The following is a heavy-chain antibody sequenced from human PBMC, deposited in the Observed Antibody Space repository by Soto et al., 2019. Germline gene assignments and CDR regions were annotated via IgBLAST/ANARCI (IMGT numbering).Heavy chain of an antibody. V-gene: IGHV4-59*13. CDR2: IYYSGST. Sequence: PSETLSLTCTVSGGSISSYYWSWIRQPPGKGLEWIGYIYYSGSTNYNPSLKSRVTISVDTSRNQFSLKLSSVTAADTAVYYCARVQFDTVTTDLAGVFDYWGQGTLVTVSS. CDR3: ARVQFDTVTTDLAGVFDY. J-gene: IGHJ4*02. CDR1: GGSISSYY. D-gene: IGHD4-17*01.